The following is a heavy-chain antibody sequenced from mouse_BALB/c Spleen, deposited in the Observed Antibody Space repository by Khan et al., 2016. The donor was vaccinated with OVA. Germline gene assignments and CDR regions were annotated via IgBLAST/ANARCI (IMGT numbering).Heavy chain of an antibody. D-gene: IGHD2-10*01. CDR1: GYTFTNYG. V-gene: IGHV9-3-1*01. CDR3: ARPPYFSYTLDY. CDR2: INTYTGEP. J-gene: IGHJ4*01. Sequence: QIQLVQSGPELKKPGETVKISCKASGYTFTNYGMNWVLQSPGKALKWMGWINTYTGEPTYADDFKGRFAFSLETSASTAFLQINNLKNEDTATYCCARPPYFSYTLDYWGQGTPVTVSS.